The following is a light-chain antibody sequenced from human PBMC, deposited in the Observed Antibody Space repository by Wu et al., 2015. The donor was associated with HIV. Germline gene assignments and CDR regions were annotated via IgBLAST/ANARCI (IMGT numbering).Light chain of an antibody. Sequence: EIVLTQSPATLSLSPGERATLSCRASQGVSSYLAWYQQKPGQAPRLLIYDASNRATGIPARFSGSGSGTDFTLTISSLEPEDFAVYYCQQRSNWPLTFGGGTNVEIK. V-gene: IGKV3-11*01. CDR1: QGVSSY. CDR2: DAS. CDR3: QQRSNWPLT. J-gene: IGKJ4*01.